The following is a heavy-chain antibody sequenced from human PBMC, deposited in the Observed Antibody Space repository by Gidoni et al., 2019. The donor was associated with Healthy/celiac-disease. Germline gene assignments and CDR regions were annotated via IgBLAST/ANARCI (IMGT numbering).Heavy chain of an antibody. CDR3: ARGGGPLRFLEWSNDMDV. CDR1: SISSYY. Sequence: SISSYYWSWIRQPPGKGLEWIGYIYYNGSTNYNPSLKSRVTISVDTSKNQFPLKVSSVTAADTAVYYCARGGGPLRFLEWSNDMDVWGQGTTVTVSS. J-gene: IGHJ6*02. CDR2: IYYNGST. V-gene: IGHV4-59*01. D-gene: IGHD3-3*01.